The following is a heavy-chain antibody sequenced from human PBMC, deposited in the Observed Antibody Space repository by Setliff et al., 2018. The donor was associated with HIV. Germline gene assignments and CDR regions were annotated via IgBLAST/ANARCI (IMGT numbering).Heavy chain of an antibody. V-gene: IGHV3-30*18. J-gene: IGHJ3*01. CDR1: GFTFNNYG. Sequence: GGSLRLSCAASGFTFNNYGLHWVRQAPGKGLEWVAVISYDESNKYYADSVKGRFTISRDNSKNTLYLQMNSLRAEDTAVYYCAKEERLLWFGGAINVWGQGTMVTVSS. CDR3: AKEERLLWFGGAINV. D-gene: IGHD3-10*01. CDR2: ISYDESNK.